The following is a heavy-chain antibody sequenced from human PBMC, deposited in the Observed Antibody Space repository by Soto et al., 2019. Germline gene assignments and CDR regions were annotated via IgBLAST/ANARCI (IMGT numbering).Heavy chain of an antibody. CDR3: ARGERYYYDSSGYFGFDY. CDR2: INPSGGST. J-gene: IGHJ4*02. Sequence: ASVKVSCKASGYTFTSYYMHWVRQAPGQGLEWMGIINPSGGSTRYAQKFQGRVTMTRDTSTSTVYMELSSLRSEDTAVYYCARGERYYYDSSGYFGFDYWGQGTLVTVSS. V-gene: IGHV1-46*01. CDR1: GYTFTSYY. D-gene: IGHD3-22*01.